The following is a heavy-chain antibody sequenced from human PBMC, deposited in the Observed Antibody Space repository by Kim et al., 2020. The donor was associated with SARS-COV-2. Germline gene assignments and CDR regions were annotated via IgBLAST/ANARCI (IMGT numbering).Heavy chain of an antibody. D-gene: IGHD2-15*01. CDR3: ASKGYCSGGSCYSEGGLTTDY. Sequence: SETLSLTCAVSGGSISSSNWWSWVRQPPGKGLEWIGEIYHSGSTNYNPSLKSRVTISVDKSKNQFSLKLSSVTAADTAVYYCASKGYCSGGSCYSEGGLTTDYWGQGTLVTVSS. CDR1: GGSISSSNW. V-gene: IGHV4-4*02. J-gene: IGHJ4*02. CDR2: IYHSGST.